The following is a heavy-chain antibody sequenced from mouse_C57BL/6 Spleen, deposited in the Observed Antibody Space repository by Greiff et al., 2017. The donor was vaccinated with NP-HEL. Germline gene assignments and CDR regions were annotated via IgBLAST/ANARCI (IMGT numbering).Heavy chain of an antibody. J-gene: IGHJ2*01. CDR1: GFTFSDYY. V-gene: IGHV5-16*01. Sequence: EVMLVESEGGLVQPGSSMKLSCTASGFTFSDYYMAWVRQVPEKGLEWVANINYDGSSTYYLDSLKSRFIISRDNAKNILYLQMSRLKSEDTATYYCARAPNWDYFDYWGQGTTLTVSS. CDR3: ARAPNWDYFDY. D-gene: IGHD4-1*01. CDR2: INYDGSST.